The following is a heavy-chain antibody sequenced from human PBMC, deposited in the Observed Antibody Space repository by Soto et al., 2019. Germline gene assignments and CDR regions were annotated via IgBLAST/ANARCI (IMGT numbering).Heavy chain of an antibody. J-gene: IGHJ4*02. CDR2: IFSADNT. V-gene: IGHV3-53*01. Sequence: XGSLRLSCAASGFTVSSNYLSGVRQAPGKGLEWVSVIFSADNTHYADSVKGRFTISRDNSKNTVFLQMNSLRAEDTAVYYCEITGAGYYIVWGQGTPVTVSS. CDR1: GFTVSSNY. D-gene: IGHD3-3*01. CDR3: EITGAGYYIV.